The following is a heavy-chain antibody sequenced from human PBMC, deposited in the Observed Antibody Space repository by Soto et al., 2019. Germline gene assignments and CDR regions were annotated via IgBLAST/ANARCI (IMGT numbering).Heavy chain of an antibody. CDR3: ARHPGYDY. V-gene: IGHV1-58*01. CDR2: INANSGNT. Sequence: SVKVSCKASGFTFTSSAVQWVRQARGQGLEWIGWINANSGNTNYAQKFQERVTMTRNTSTSTAYMELSSLRSEDTAVYYCARHPGYDYWGQGTLVTVSS. D-gene: IGHD5-12*01. CDR1: GFTFTSSA. J-gene: IGHJ4*02.